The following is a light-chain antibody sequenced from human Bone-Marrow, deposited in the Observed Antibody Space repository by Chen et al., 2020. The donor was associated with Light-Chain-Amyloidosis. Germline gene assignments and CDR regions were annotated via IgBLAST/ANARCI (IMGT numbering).Light chain of an antibody. CDR1: NIGSTS. CDR3: QVWDRSSDRPV. Sequence: SYFLPQPSWVSVGPGQTATIACGGNNIGSTSVHWYQQTPGQAPLLVVYDDSDRPSGIPERLSGSNSGNTATLTISRVEAGDEADYYCQVWDRSSDRPVFGGGTKLTVL. CDR2: DDS. J-gene: IGLJ3*02. V-gene: IGLV3-21*02.